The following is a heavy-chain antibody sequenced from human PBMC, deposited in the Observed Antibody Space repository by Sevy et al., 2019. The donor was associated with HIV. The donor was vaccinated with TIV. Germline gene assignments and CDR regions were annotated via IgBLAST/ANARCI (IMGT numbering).Heavy chain of an antibody. CDR2: ISYDGSNK. J-gene: IGHJ4*02. V-gene: IGHV3-30-3*01. CDR1: GFTFSSYA. CDR3: ARDSGYDFVPDDY. D-gene: IGHD5-12*01. Sequence: GGSLRLSCAASGFTFSSYAMHWVRQAPGKGLEWVAVISYDGSNKYYADSVKGRFTISRDNSKNTLYLQMNSLRAEDTAVYYCARDSGYDFVPDDYWAQGTLVPS.